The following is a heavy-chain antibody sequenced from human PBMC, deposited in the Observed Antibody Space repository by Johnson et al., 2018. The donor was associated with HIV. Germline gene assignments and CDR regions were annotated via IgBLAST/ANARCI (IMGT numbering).Heavy chain of an antibody. D-gene: IGHD6-19*01. CDR2: ISYDGSNK. V-gene: IGHV3-30*04. Sequence: QVQLVESGGGVVQPGRSLRLSCAASGFTFSSYAMHWVRQAPGKGLEWVAVISYDGSNKYYADSVEGRFPISRDNSKNTQYLQMNSLRAEDTAVYYCARGGYSSGWYRINNAFDIWGQGTMVTVSS. CDR3: ARGGYSSGWYRINNAFDI. CDR1: GFTFSSYA. J-gene: IGHJ3*02.